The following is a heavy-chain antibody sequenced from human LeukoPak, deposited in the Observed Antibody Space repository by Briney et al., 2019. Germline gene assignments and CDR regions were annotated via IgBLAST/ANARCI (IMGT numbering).Heavy chain of an antibody. CDR1: GCSISGTNW. CDR3: ARKVTGSGSYYRFFDL. Sequence: SGTLSLTCGVSGCSISGTNWWSWVRQPPGQGLEWIGEISLRGLTNYNPSLRSRLTMSLDESKNQVSLNLTSVTAADTAVYYCARKVTGSGSYYRFFDLWGRGTLVTVSA. CDR2: ISLRGLT. D-gene: IGHD3-10*01. V-gene: IGHV4-4*02. J-gene: IGHJ2*01.